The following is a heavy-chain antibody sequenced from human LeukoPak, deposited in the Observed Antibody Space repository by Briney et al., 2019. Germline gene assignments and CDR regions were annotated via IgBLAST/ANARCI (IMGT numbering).Heavy chain of an antibody. D-gene: IGHD2-15*01. CDR3: AREPGVRGSFDI. J-gene: IGHJ3*02. Sequence: PSETLSLTCTVSGGSISSGSYYWSWIRQPAGKGLEWIGRIYTSGSTNYNPSLKSRVTISVDTSKNQFSLKLSSVTAADTAVYYCAREPGVRGSFDIWGRGTKVTVSS. CDR1: GGSISSGSYY. CDR2: IYTSGST. V-gene: IGHV4-61*02.